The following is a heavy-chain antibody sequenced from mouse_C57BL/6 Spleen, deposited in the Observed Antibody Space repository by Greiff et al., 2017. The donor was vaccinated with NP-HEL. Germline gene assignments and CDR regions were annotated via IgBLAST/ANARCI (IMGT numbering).Heavy chain of an antibody. CDR1: GYTFTDYY. Sequence: VQLQQSGAELVRPGASVKLSCKASGYTFTDYYINWVKQRPGQGLEWIARIYPGSGNTYYNEKFKGKATLTADKSSSTAYMQLSSLTSEDSAVYFCARGDSNPFAYWGQGTLVTVSA. CDR2: IYPGSGNT. V-gene: IGHV1-76*01. J-gene: IGHJ3*01. D-gene: IGHD2-5*01. CDR3: ARGDSNPFAY.